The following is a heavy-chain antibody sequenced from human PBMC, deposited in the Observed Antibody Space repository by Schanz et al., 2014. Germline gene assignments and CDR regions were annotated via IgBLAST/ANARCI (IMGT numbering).Heavy chain of an antibody. CDR2: MNPDSGGT. V-gene: IGHV1-2*02. CDR1: GYTLTNFD. D-gene: IGHD5-12*01. Sequence: QVQLVQSGAEVKKPGASVKVSCKASGYTLTNFDINWVRQAPGQGLEWMGWMNPDSGGTNYAQKFQGRVTMTRDTSISTAYMELSGLTSDDTATYFCARARYTGYDCSGYWGQGTLLIVSS. CDR3: ARARYTGYDCSGY. J-gene: IGHJ4*02.